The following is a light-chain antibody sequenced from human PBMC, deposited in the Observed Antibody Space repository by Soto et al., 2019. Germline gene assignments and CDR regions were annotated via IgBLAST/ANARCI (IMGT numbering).Light chain of an antibody. CDR2: RTD. Sequence: QPVLTQPPSVSGTPGQGVIISCSGSSSNIGRKTVSWYQQLPGAAPTLLISRTDQRPSGVPDRFSGSKSGTSASLAISGLQSEDEAVYHCAAWDDSLKGVVFGSGTQLTVL. CDR3: AAWDDSLKGVV. CDR1: SSNIGRKT. J-gene: IGLJ7*01. V-gene: IGLV1-44*01.